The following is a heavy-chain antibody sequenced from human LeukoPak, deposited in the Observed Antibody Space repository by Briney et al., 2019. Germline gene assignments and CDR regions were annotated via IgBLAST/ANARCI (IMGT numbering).Heavy chain of an antibody. V-gene: IGHV4-30-2*03. CDR2: IYYTGGT. Sequence: SQTLSLTCAVSGGSISSGGYSWSWIRQPPGKGLEWIGSIYYTGGTNYSPSLKSRVTMSVDTFKNQFSLKLSSVTAADTAVYYCARGRWWRGGLNRSYAFDIWGQGTMVTVSS. CDR3: ARGRWWRGGLNRSYAFDI. CDR1: GGSISSGGYS. J-gene: IGHJ3*02. D-gene: IGHD2-8*02.